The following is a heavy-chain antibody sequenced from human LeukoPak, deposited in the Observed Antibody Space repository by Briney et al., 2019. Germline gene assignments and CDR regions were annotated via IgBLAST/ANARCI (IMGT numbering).Heavy chain of an antibody. CDR1: GFTFSSYA. V-gene: IGHV3-7*01. J-gene: IGHJ4*02. CDR2: IKQDGSGK. D-gene: IGHD1-26*01. CDR3: ARDKIVGATQFDY. Sequence: GGSLRLSCAASGFTFSSYAMHWVRQAPGKGLEWVANIKQDGSGKYYVDSVKGRFTISRDNAKNSLYLQMNSLRAEDTAVYYCARDKIVGATQFDYWGQGTLVTVSS.